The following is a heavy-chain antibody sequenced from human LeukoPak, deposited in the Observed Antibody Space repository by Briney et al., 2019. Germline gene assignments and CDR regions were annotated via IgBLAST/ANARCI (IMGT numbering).Heavy chain of an antibody. CDR3: ARDLESLRYFDWLLYGNWFDP. V-gene: IGHV1-3*01. CDR2: INAGNGNT. D-gene: IGHD3-9*01. J-gene: IGHJ5*02. CDR1: GYTFTSYA. Sequence: ASVKVSCKASGYTFTSYAMHWVRQAPGQRLEWMGWINAGNGNTKYSQKFQGRVTITRDTSASTAYMELSSLRSEDTAVYYCARDLESLRYFDWLLYGNWFDPWGQGTLVTVSS.